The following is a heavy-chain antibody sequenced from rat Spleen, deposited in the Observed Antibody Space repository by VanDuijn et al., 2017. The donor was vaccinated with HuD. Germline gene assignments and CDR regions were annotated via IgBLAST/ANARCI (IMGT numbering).Heavy chain of an antibody. Sequence: DSVRGRFAISRDTAENTLYLQMSSLRSEDTATYYCTRGYYFDCWGRGVMVTVSS. J-gene: IGHJ2*01. V-gene: IGHV5-31*01. CDR3: TRGYYFDC.